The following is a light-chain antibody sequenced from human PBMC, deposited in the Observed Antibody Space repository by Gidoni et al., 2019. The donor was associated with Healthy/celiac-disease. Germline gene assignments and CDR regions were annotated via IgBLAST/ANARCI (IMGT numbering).Light chain of an antibody. CDR3: SSYTSSSTRV. V-gene: IGLV2-14*01. CDR2: EGS. J-gene: IGLJ1*01. Sequence: QSALTQPASVSGSPGQSITISCTGTSSDVGGYNYVSWYQQPPGKAPKLMIYEGSNRPSGVSNRFSGSKSGNTASLTISGLQAEDEADYYCSSYTSSSTRVFGTGTKVTVL. CDR1: SSDVGGYNY.